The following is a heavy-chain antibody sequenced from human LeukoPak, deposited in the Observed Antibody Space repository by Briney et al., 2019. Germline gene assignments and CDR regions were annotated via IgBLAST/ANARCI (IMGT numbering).Heavy chain of an antibody. CDR3: ARGSEEVSTISEAFDI. CDR1: GGTMNNFV. D-gene: IGHD5-24*01. J-gene: IGHJ3*02. CDR2: VYYSGSS. Sequence: PSETLSLTRIVSGGTMNNFVWTWIRQTPEKRLEWIAYVYYSGSSKYYPSLERRVTFSLDTSKNQFSLRLTSVTAADTAIYYCARGSEEVSTISEAFDIWGQGTAVTVSS. V-gene: IGHV4-59*01.